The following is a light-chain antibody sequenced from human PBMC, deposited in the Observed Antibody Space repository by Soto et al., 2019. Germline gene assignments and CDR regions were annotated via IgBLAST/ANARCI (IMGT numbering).Light chain of an antibody. V-gene: IGLV1-44*01. CDR2: NND. CDR1: SSNIGSNS. Sequence: QSVLTQPPSASGTPGQRVTISCSGSSSNIGSNSVNWYQQLPGTAPRLLIYNNDQRPSGVPDRFSGSRSGTSASLAISGLQSEDEADYYCAAWDDSLNGPVFGRGTKLAVL. CDR3: AAWDDSLNGPV. J-gene: IGLJ2*01.